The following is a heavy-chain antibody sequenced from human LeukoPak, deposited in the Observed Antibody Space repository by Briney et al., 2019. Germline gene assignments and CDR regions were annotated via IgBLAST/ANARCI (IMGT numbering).Heavy chain of an antibody. CDR3: ARDPTYYGFWSGYYTKEGFDP. CDR1: GYTFTGYY. V-gene: IGHV1-2*02. J-gene: IGHJ5*02. CDR2: INPNSGGT. Sequence: ASVKVSCKASGYTFTGYYMHWVRQAPGQGLEWVGWINPNSGGTNYAQKFQGRVTMTRVTSISTAYMELSRLRSDDTAVYYCARDPTYYGFWSGYYTKEGFDPWGQGTLVTVSS. D-gene: IGHD3-3*01.